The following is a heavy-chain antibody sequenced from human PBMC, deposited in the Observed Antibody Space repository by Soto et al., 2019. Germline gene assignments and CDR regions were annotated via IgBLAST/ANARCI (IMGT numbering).Heavy chain of an antibody. D-gene: IGHD1-26*01. J-gene: IGHJ6*02. Sequence: QVQLEQSGAEVKKPGASVKVSCKASGYTFTSNYMHWVRQAPGQGLEWMGIINPSGGSTSYAQKFQGRVTMTRDTSTSTVYMELSSLRSEDTAVYYCARELTIGVGATGYYYGMDVWGQGTTVTVSS. CDR3: ARELTIGVGATGYYYGMDV. CDR2: INPSGGST. V-gene: IGHV1-46*01. CDR1: GYTFTSNY.